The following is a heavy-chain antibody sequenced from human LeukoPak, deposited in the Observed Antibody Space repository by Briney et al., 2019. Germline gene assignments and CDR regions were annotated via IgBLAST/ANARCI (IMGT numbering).Heavy chain of an antibody. CDR3: ARDLEYDGVYYGSGSYSRGNWLDP. D-gene: IGHD3-10*01. CDR1: GFTFDDYG. CDR2: INWNGGST. Sequence: GGSLRLSCAASGFTFDDYGMSWVRQAPGKGLEWVSGINWNGGSTGYADSVKGRFTISRDNAKNSLYLQMNSLRAEDTALYYCARDLEYDGVYYGSGSYSRGNWLDPWGQGTLVTVSS. J-gene: IGHJ5*02. V-gene: IGHV3-20*04.